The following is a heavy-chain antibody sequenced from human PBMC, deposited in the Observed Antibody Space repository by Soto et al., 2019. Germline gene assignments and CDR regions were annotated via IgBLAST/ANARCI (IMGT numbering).Heavy chain of an antibody. Sequence: PWGAXRLSCSASVFTFLIFTVNLFRQAPGKGLELVSTISSNSAYIYYTDALSGRFTISRDNAKNSLHLQMKSMRAEDTAVYYCTRDASRERSATRWLETWGQGPLV. D-gene: IGHD6-25*01. CDR2: ISSNSAYI. V-gene: IGHV3-21*01. J-gene: IGHJ5*02. CDR1: VFTFLIFT. CDR3: TRDASRERSATRWLET.